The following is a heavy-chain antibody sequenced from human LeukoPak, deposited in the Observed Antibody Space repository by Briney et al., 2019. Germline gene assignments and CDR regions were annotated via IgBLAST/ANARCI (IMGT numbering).Heavy chain of an antibody. CDR3: ARMYSSGWPLDPVDI. CDR1: GYTFNNYA. J-gene: IGHJ3*02. Sequence: AAVPVSFLASGYTFNNYAIRGLGQAAGKGGEGVGWISAYNGNTNYAQNFQGRVTMTTDTSTSTAYMEVRSLRSDDTAVYYCARMYSSGWPLDPVDIWGQGTMVTVS. CDR2: ISAYNGNT. D-gene: IGHD6-19*01. V-gene: IGHV1-18*01.